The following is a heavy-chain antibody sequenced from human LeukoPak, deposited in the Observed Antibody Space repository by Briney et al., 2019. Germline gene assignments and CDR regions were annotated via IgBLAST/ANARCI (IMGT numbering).Heavy chain of an antibody. CDR1: GGSISSYY. V-gene: IGHV4-59*01. D-gene: IGHD4-17*01. J-gene: IGHJ4*02. CDR2: LYYSGST. Sequence: PSETLSLTCTVSGGSISSYYWSWIRQPPGKELEWIGYLYYSGSTNYNPSFKSRVTMSVDTSKNQFSLKLNSMTAADTAVYFCARGRYNDYGFDNWGQGTLVTVSS. CDR3: ARGRYNDYGFDN.